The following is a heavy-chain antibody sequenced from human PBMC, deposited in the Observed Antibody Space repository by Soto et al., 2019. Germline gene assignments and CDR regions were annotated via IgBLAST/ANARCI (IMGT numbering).Heavy chain of an antibody. J-gene: IGHJ5*02. CDR2: VNPDGSTT. CDR1: KFSFSGYW. D-gene: IGHD1-26*01. V-gene: IGHV3-74*01. Sequence: EVQLVESGEGLVQPGGSLRLSCAASKFSFSGYWMHWVRQAPGKGLMWVSRVNPDGSTTTYADSVKGRFTISRDNAKNTVFLQMNSLRADDTAVYYCAKVASGSYDWFDPWGQGTLVTVSS. CDR3: AKVASGSYDWFDP.